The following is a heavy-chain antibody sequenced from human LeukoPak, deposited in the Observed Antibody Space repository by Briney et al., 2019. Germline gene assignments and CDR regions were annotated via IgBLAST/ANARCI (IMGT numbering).Heavy chain of an antibody. J-gene: IGHJ5*01. CDR3: ARTEGTVAYDS. D-gene: IGHD4-23*01. CDR2: TNSDGSST. V-gene: IGHV3-74*01. Sequence: PGGSLRLSCGASGFTFSSYWMHWVRQAPGKGLVWVSRTNSDGSSTIYADSVRGRFTISRDNAKNTLYLQVNSLRAEDTAVYYCARTEGTVAYDSWGQGTLVTVSS. CDR1: GFTFSSYW.